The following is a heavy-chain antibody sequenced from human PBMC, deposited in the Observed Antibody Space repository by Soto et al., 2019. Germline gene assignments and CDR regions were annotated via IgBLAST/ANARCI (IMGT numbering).Heavy chain of an antibody. Sequence: EVQLVESGGGLVQPGGSLRLSCAASGFTFSSYAMHWVRQAPGKGLEYVSAISNNGGSTYYANSVKGRFTISRDNSKNTLYLQRGSLRAEDMAVYYGARDGLIGGGICFDYWGQGALVTVSS. D-gene: IGHD2-15*01. V-gene: IGHV3-64*01. CDR1: GFTFSSYA. J-gene: IGHJ4*02. CDR2: ISNNGGST. CDR3: ARDGLIGGGICFDY.